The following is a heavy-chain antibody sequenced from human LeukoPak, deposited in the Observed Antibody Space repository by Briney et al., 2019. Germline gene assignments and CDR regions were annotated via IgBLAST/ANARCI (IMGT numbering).Heavy chain of an antibody. CDR3: ARDPRRVGYYGSGSYRGNWFDP. V-gene: IGHV1-2*02. Sequence: ASVKVSCKASGYTFTYFYIHWVRQAPGQGLEWMGWINPNSGGTNYAQKFQGRVTMTRDTSISTAYMELSRLRSDDTAVYYCARDPRRVGYYGSGSYRGNWFDPWGQGTLVTVSS. CDR1: GYTFTYFY. CDR2: INPNSGGT. J-gene: IGHJ5*02. D-gene: IGHD3-10*01.